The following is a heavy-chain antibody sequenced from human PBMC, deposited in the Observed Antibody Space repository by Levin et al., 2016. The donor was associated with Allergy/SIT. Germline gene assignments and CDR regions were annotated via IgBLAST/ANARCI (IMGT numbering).Heavy chain of an antibody. CDR2: IYYSGST. V-gene: IGHV4-39*01. J-gene: IGHJ4*02. D-gene: IGHD6-13*01. CDR3: ASTIDIAAPGD. Sequence: PGKGLEWIGSIYYSGSTYYNPSLKSRVTISVDTSKNQFSLKLSSVTAADTAVYYCASTIDIAAPGDWGQGTLVTVSS.